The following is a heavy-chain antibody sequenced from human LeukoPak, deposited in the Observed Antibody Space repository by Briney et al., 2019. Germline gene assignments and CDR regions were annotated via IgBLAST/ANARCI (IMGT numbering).Heavy chain of an antibody. CDR1: GFTFSSYS. V-gene: IGHV3-23*01. D-gene: IGHD6-19*01. J-gene: IGHJ4*02. CDR3: ARGKGIAVSSFDS. CDR2: ISGSGTST. Sequence: GGSLRLSCAASGFTFSSYSMNWVHQAPGKGLEWVSGISGSGTSTYYADSVKGRFTISRDNSKNTMSLQMNSLRAEDTALYYCARGKGIAVSSFDSWGQGTLVTVSS.